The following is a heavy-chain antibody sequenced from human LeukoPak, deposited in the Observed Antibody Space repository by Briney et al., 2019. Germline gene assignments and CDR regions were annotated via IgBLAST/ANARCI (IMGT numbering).Heavy chain of an antibody. Sequence: PSETLSLTCTVSGGSISSGDYYWSWIRQPPGKGLEWIGYIYYSGSTYYNPSLKSRVTISVDTSKNQFSLKLSSVTAADTAVYYCASHYVDTAMVIEIYWGQGTLVTVSS. CDR2: IYYSGST. V-gene: IGHV4-30-4*08. J-gene: IGHJ4*02. CDR3: ASHYVDTAMVIEIY. D-gene: IGHD5-18*01. CDR1: GGSISSGDYY.